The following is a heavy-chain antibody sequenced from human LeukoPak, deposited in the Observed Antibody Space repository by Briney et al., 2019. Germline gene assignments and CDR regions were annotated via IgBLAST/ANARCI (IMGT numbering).Heavy chain of an antibody. CDR3: ARERSGYLYYFDY. Sequence: PSQTLSLTCAVSGGSISSGGYSWSWIRQPPGKGLEWIGYIYHSGSTYYNPSLKSRVTISVDTSKNQFSLNLSSVTAADTAVYYCARERSGYLYYFDYWGQGTLVTVSS. J-gene: IGHJ4*02. D-gene: IGHD3-22*01. CDR2: IYHSGST. V-gene: IGHV4-30-2*01. CDR1: GGSISSGGYS.